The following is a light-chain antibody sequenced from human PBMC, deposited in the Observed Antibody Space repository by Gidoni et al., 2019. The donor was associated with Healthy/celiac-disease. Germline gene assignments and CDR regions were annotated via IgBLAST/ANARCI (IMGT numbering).Light chain of an antibody. CDR2: DAS. CDR3: QQRSNWVLT. Sequence: EIVLTQSPATLSLSPGERATLFCRASQSVSSYLAWYQQKPGQAPRLLIYDASNRATGIPARFSGSGSGTDFTLTLSRLEPEDFAVYYCQQRSNWVLTFGGGTKVEIK. J-gene: IGKJ4*01. CDR1: QSVSSY. V-gene: IGKV3-11*01.